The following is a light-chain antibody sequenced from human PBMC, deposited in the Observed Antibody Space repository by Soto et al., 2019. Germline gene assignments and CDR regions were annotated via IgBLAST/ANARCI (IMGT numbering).Light chain of an antibody. Sequence: IQMTQSPSSLSASVGDSVTVTCRASQSINIYLNLYQQKPGKAPTLLIYGSSSLQSGVPSRFTGGGSRTDFTLTISSLQPEDCATYYCQQSYRSPYTFGQGTKLEIK. V-gene: IGKV1-39*01. CDR1: QSINIY. J-gene: IGKJ2*01. CDR3: QQSYRSPYT. CDR2: GSS.